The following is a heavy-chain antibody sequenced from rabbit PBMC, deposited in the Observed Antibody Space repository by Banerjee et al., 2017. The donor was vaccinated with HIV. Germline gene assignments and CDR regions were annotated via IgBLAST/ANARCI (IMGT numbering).Heavy chain of an antibody. CDR1: GIDFSNNCV. CDR2: IYISTGSI. Sequence: QSLEESGGGLVKPGGTLTLTCKASGIDFSNNCVMCWVRQAPGKGLEWIGCIYISTGSIWYASWAIGRFTISKASWTTVTLQMTSLTAADTASYFCARDLAGVIGWNFNLWGPGTLVTVS. V-gene: IGHV1S40*01. D-gene: IGHD4-1*01. J-gene: IGHJ4*01. CDR3: ARDLAGVIGWNFNL.